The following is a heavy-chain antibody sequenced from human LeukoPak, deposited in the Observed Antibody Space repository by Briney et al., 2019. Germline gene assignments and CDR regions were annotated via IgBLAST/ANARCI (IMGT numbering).Heavy chain of an antibody. Sequence: ASVKVSCKASGYTFTRYYMHWVRQAPGQGLEWMGIINPSGGSTSYAQKFQGRVTMTRDTSTSTVYMELSSLRSEDTAVYYCARGFRAGSGHKNPPGYWWQGTLVTVSS. CDR1: GYTFTRYY. J-gene: IGHJ4*02. CDR2: INPSGGST. D-gene: IGHD2-15*01. V-gene: IGHV1-46*01. CDR3: ARGFRAGSGHKNPPGY.